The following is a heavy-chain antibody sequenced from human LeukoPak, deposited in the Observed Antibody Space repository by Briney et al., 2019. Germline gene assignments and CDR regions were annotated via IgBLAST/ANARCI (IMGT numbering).Heavy chain of an antibody. D-gene: IGHD3-16*02. CDR1: GFTFNTYA. V-gene: IGHV3-33*08. Sequence: GGSLRLSCAASGFTFNTYAMNWVRQAPGKGLEWVAVIWYDGSIKKYADSVKGRFTFSRDNSESTLYLQMNSLRAEDTAVYYCATSDYVWGSYRPDYWGQGTLVTVSS. CDR3: ATSDYVWGSYRPDY. CDR2: IWYDGSIK. J-gene: IGHJ4*02.